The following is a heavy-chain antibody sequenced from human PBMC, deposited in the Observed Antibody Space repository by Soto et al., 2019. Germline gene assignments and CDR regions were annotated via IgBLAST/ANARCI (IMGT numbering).Heavy chain of an antibody. CDR1: GYIFVNYG. CDR3: VMVDNYVTPTPKDV. J-gene: IGHJ6*02. Sequence: QVQLVQSGDEVKKPGASVKVSCKASGYIFVNYGIAWVRQAPGQGLEWMGWIIPYTGNTHSATTVQGRLTMTTDTSTSKDNVDLGSLTSDDTAVYYCVMVDNYVTPTPKDVGGQGTTVTVSS. V-gene: IGHV1-18*01. CDR2: IIPYTGNT. D-gene: IGHD4-4*01.